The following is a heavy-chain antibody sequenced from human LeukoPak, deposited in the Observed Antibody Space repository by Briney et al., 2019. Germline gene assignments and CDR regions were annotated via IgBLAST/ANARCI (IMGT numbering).Heavy chain of an antibody. CDR1: GFSFSAYI. CDR2: IRSDGSST. CDR3: TRRYGGHSDWAGYHAS. D-gene: IGHD6-19*01. V-gene: IGHV3-64*01. J-gene: IGHJ5*02. Sequence: GGSLRLSCVASGFSFSAYIMHWVRQAPGKGLEYVSAIRSDGSSTFYPNSVKGRFTISRDNSTSPLSLQMGSLRAEDPAVYSCTRRYGGHSDWAGYHASWGQGTLVTVSS.